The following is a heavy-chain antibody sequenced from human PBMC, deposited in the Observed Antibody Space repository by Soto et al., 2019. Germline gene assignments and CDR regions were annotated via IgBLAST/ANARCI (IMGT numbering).Heavy chain of an antibody. V-gene: IGHV1-69*02. CDR1: GGTFSSYT. CDR2: IIPILGIT. CDR3: ARGIDYSKYYFDY. D-gene: IGHD4-4*01. Sequence: ASVKVSCKASGGTFSSYTISWVRQAPGQGLEWMGRIIPILGITNYAQKFQGRVTMTTDKSTSTAYMELRSLRSDDTAVYYCARGIDYSKYYFDYWGQGTLVTVSS. J-gene: IGHJ4*02.